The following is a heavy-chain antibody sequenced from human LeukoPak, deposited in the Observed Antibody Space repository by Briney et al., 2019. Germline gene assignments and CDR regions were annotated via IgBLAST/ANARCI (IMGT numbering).Heavy chain of an antibody. D-gene: IGHD6-19*01. J-gene: IGHJ4*02. CDR2: INHRGST. Sequence: GSLRLSCAASGFSFSSYAMSWVRQPPGKGLEWIGEINHRGSTNYNPSLKSRVSISVDTSKNQFSLKLTSVTAADTAVYYCAGKAVAGPYFDYWGQGTLVTVSS. V-gene: IGHV4-34*08. CDR1: GFSFSSYA. CDR3: AGKAVAGPYFDY.